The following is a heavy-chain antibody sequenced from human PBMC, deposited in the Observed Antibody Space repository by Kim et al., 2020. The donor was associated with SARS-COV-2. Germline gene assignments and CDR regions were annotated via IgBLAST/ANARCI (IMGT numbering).Heavy chain of an antibody. Sequence: GGSLRLSCAASGFTFSSYEMNWVRQAPGKGLEWVSYISSSGSTIYYADSVKGRFTISRDNAKNSLYLQMNSLRAEDTAVYYCARWGYSYGYIAYYYGMDVWGQGTTVTVSS. J-gene: IGHJ6*02. V-gene: IGHV3-48*03. CDR2: ISSSGSTI. D-gene: IGHD5-18*01. CDR1: GFTFSSYE. CDR3: ARWGYSYGYIAYYYGMDV.